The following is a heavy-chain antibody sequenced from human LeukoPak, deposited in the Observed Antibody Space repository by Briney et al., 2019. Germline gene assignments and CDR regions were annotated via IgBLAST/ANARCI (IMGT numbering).Heavy chain of an antibody. CDR1: GFTFSSYS. CDR3: ARDDSSDYYYYNY. D-gene: IGHD3-22*01. J-gene: IGHJ4*02. V-gene: IGHV3-48*04. Sequence: GGSLRLSCAASGFTFSSYSMNWVRQAPGKGLEWVSYISSSSSTIYYADSVKGRFTISRDNAKNSLYLQMNSLRAEDTAVYYCARDDSSDYYYYNYWGQGTLVTVSS. CDR2: ISSSSSTI.